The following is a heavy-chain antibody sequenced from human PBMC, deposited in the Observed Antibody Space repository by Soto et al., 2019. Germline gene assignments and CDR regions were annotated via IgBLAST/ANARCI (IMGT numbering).Heavy chain of an antibody. Sequence: QVQLVQSGAEVKKPGSSVKVSCKASGGTFSSYAISWVRQAPGQGLEWMGGITPIFGTANYAQKFQGRVTITADEATSTAYMELRSLRSEDTAVYYCARDVRCGGACFHRACDIWGQGTMVTVSS. V-gene: IGHV1-69*12. CDR1: GGTFSSYA. J-gene: IGHJ3*02. D-gene: IGHD2-21*02. CDR3: ARDVRCGGACFHRACDI. CDR2: ITPIFGTA.